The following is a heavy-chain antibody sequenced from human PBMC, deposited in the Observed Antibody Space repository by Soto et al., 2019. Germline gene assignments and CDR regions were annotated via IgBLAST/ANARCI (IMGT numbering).Heavy chain of an antibody. CDR1: GGTVSSYA. Sequence: SVKVSCKASGGTVSSYAIRLVRQAPGQGLEWMGGIIPIFGTANYAQKFQGRVTITADESTSTAYMELSSLRSEDTAVYYCANNYVWGSYRTYYFDYWGQGTLVTVSS. CDR3: ANNYVWGSYRTYYFDY. V-gene: IGHV1-69*13. J-gene: IGHJ4*02. CDR2: IIPIFGTA. D-gene: IGHD3-16*02.